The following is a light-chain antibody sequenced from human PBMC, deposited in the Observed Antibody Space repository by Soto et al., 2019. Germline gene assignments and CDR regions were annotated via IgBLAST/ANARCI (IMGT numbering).Light chain of an antibody. CDR3: YSYAGVRTSGAV. V-gene: IGLV2-23*02. J-gene: IGLJ2*01. CDR2: EVS. Sequence: QSVLTQPASVSASPGQSITISCTGTSSDIGTYRLVSWYLQLPGKAPQLLIYEVSKRPSGVSHRFSGSRSGNTASLTISGLHADAEADYYCYSYAGVRTSGAVFGGGTKLTVL. CDR1: SSDIGTYRL.